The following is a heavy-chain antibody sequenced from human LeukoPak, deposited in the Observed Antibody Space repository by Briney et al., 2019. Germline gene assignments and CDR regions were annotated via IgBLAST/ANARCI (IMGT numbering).Heavy chain of an antibody. J-gene: IGHJ4*02. CDR3: ARVNGDPTVTDY. Sequence: KTGGSLRLSCEASGFTFNNCGMHWVRQAPGKGLEGVEVIWYDGSDKYYADSVKCRFTISRDNSKNTLYLQMNSLRAEDTAVYYCARVNGDPTVTDYWGQGTLVTVSS. D-gene: IGHD7-27*01. CDR2: IWYDGSDK. V-gene: IGHV3-33*01. CDR1: GFTFNNCG.